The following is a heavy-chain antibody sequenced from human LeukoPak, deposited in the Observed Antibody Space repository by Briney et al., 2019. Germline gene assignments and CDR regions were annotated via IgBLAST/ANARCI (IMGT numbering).Heavy chain of an antibody. Sequence: GGSLRLSCAASGFTLRRYWMSWVRQAPGKGLEWVANINQDGSEKYYVDSVRGRFTISRDNSKNTLYLQMDSLRAEDTAVYYCARGTDCSGGSCYDYWGQGTLVTVSS. CDR2: INQDGSEK. CDR1: GFTLRRYW. V-gene: IGHV3-7*03. CDR3: ARGTDCSGGSCYDY. J-gene: IGHJ4*02. D-gene: IGHD2-15*01.